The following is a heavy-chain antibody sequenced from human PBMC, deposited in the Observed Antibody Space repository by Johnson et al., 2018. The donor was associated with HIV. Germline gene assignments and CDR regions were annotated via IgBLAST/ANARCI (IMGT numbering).Heavy chain of an antibody. CDR2: ISSSGSTI. Sequence: VQLVESGGGLVQPGGSLRLSCAASGFTFSDYYMSWIRQAPGKGLEWVSYISSSGSTIYYADSVKGRFTISRDNAKNSLYLQMNSLTAEDTAVDYCARALKRIAAADDAFDIWGQGTMVTVSS. D-gene: IGHD6-13*01. V-gene: IGHV3-11*04. CDR3: ARALKRIAAADDAFDI. CDR1: GFTFSDYY. J-gene: IGHJ3*02.